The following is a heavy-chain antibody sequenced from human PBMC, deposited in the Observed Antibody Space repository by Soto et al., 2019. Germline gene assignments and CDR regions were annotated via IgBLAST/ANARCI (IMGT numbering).Heavy chain of an antibody. CDR2: IIPIFGTA. V-gene: IGHV1-69*13. CDR1: GYTFTSYG. D-gene: IGHD1-26*01. Sequence: GASVKVSCKASGYTFTSYGISWVRQAPGQGLEWMGGIIPIFGTANYAQKFQGRVTITADESTSTAYMELSSLRSEDTAVYYCARGGIVVGDQYAFDIWGQGTMVTVSS. J-gene: IGHJ3*02. CDR3: ARGGIVVGDQYAFDI.